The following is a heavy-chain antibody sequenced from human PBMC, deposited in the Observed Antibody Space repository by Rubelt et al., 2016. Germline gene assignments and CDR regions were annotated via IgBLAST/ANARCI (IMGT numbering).Heavy chain of an antibody. J-gene: IGHJ6*02. CDR1: GYTFTSYG. CDR3: ARVPGTAMVNPYYYYGMDV. Sequence: QVQLVQSGAEVKKPGASVKVSCKASGYTFTSYGISWVRQAPGQGLEWMGWISAYNGNTNYAQKLQGRVTMTTDTSTSTAYMELRSLRSDDTAVYYCARVPGTAMVNPYYYYGMDVWGQGTTVTVSS. D-gene: IGHD5-18*01. CDR2: ISAYNGNT. V-gene: IGHV1-18*01.